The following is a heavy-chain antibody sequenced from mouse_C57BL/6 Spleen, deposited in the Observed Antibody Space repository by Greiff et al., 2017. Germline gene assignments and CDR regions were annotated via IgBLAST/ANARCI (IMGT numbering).Heavy chain of an antibody. CDR1: GYAFSSSW. CDR2: IYPGDGDT. CDR3: AREGVGRDAMDY. V-gene: IGHV1-82*01. D-gene: IGHD1-3*01. Sequence: QVQLQQSGPELVKPGASVKISCKASGYAFSSSWMNWVKQRPGKGLEWIGRIYPGDGDTNYNGKFKGKATLTADKSSSTAYMQLSSLTSEDSAVYFCAREGVGRDAMDYWGQGTSVTVSS. J-gene: IGHJ4*01.